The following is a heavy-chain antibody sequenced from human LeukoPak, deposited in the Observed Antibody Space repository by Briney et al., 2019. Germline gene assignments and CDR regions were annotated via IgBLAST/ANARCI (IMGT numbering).Heavy chain of an antibody. D-gene: IGHD3-10*01. CDR2: ISYDGSNK. CDR1: GFTFSSYG. J-gene: IGHJ3*02. CDR3: AKDLTTMVCGAFDI. Sequence: GGSLRLSCAASGFTFSSYGMHWVRQAPGKGLEWVAVISYDGSNKYYADSVKGRFTISRDNSKNTLYLQVNSLRAEDTAVYYCAKDLTTMVCGAFDIWGQGTMVTVSS. V-gene: IGHV3-30*18.